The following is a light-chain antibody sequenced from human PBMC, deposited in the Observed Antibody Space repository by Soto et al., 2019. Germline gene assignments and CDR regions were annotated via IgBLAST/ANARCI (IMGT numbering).Light chain of an antibody. V-gene: IGLV1-36*01. CDR1: TSTMGNNA. J-gene: IGLJ2*01. CDR3: AAWDDSLNGRV. Sequence: QSVLTQHPWVLEAPSKRVPTPCLGATSTMGNNAVTWYQQLQGKAPKLLISYDDLLPSGVSDRFSGSKSGTSASLAISGLQSEDEADYYCAAWDDSLNGRVFGGGTKLTVL. CDR2: YDD.